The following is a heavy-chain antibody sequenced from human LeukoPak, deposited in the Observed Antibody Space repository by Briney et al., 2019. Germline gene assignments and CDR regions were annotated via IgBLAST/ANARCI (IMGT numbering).Heavy chain of an antibody. D-gene: IGHD1-26*01. CDR2: INPSGGST. Sequence: ASVKVSCKASGYTFTSYYMHWVRQAPGQGLEWMGIINPSGGSTSYAQKFQGRVTMTRDMSTSTVYMELSSLRSEDTAVYYCATPYSGSYWGRWFDPWGQGTLVTVSS. CDR3: ATPYSGSYWGRWFDP. CDR1: GYTFTSYY. J-gene: IGHJ5*02. V-gene: IGHV1-46*01.